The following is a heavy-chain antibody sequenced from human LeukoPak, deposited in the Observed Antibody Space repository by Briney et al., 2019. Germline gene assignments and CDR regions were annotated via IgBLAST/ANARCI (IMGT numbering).Heavy chain of an antibody. Sequence: GGSLRLSCAASGLTFSSDWMHWVRQVPRKGLVWVSRINSDASTINYADSVKGRFTISRDNAKNTLYLQMNNLRAEDTAVYYCAREDCTIGAVCSSLLDHWGRGTLVTVSS. D-gene: IGHD2-8*01. CDR1: GLTFSSDW. V-gene: IGHV3-74*01. CDR3: AREDCTIGAVCSSLLDH. CDR2: INSDASTI. J-gene: IGHJ4*02.